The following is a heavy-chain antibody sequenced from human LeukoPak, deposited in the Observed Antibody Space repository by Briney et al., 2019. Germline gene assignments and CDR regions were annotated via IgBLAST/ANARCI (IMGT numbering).Heavy chain of an antibody. V-gene: IGHV3-23*01. J-gene: IGHJ4*02. CDR2: ISGSGGST. Sequence: GGSLRLSCAASGFTSSSYAMSWVRQAPGKGLEWVSAISGSGGSTYYADSVKGRFTISRDNSKNTVYLQMNSLRVEDTAVYYCARGMGGYGGYDYWGQGTLVTVSS. D-gene: IGHD5-12*01. CDR1: GFTSSSYA. CDR3: ARGMGGYGGYDY.